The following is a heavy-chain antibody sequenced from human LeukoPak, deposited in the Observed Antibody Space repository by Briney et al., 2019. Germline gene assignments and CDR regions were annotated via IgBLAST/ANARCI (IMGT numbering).Heavy chain of an antibody. CDR1: GYTFSNYG. V-gene: IGHV1-18*01. J-gene: IGHJ4*02. CDR2: ISAYNGNT. CDR3: ARDHRVAGKVPHY. Sequence: ASVKVSCKTSGYTFSNYGISWVRQAPGQGLEWMGWISAYNGNTNYAQKLQGRVTMTTDTSTSAAYMELRSLRSDDTAVYYCARDHRVAGKVPHYWGQGTLVTVSS. D-gene: IGHD6-19*01.